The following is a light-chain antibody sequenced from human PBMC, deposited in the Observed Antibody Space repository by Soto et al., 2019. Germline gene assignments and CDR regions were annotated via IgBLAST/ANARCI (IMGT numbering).Light chain of an antibody. CDR1: SSDVGAYKY. J-gene: IGLJ1*01. V-gene: IGLV2-14*01. CDR3: NSFTSSSTYV. Sequence: QSVLTQAASVSGSPGQSITISCTGTSSDVGAYKYVSWYQQHPGKAPKLIIYEVSNRPSGVSNRFSGSKSGNTASLTISGLQAEDETDYYCNSFTSSSTYVFGTGTKVTVL. CDR2: EVS.